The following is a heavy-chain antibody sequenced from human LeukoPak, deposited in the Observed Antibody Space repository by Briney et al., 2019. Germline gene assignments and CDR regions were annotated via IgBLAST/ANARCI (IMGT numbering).Heavy chain of an antibody. CDR1: GFTFSSYG. CDR3: ARDQSRGTMVRGLDY. J-gene: IGHJ4*02. V-gene: IGHV3-33*01. Sequence: GGSLRLSCAASGFTFSSYGMHWVRQAPGKGLEWVAVIWYDGSNKYYADSVKGRFTISRDNSKNTLYLQMNSLRAEDTAVYYCARDQSRGTMVRGLDYWGQGTLVTVSS. CDR2: IWYDGSNK. D-gene: IGHD3-10*01.